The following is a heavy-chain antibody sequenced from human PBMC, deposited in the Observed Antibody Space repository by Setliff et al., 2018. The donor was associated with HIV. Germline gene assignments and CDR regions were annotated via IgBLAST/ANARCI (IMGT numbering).Heavy chain of an antibody. Sequence: PSETLSLTCHVSGDSISSSSSYWGWVRQSPGKGLEWIGNIYFSGSTDFNPSLKDRVTMSVDTSKRQFSLRMSSVTAADTAVYYCASSWIHRWSRIFYCGGDCYSPFDYWGQGSLVTVSS. CDR3: ASSWIHRWSRIFYCGGDCYSPFDY. CDR2: IYFSGST. CDR1: GDSISSSSSY. D-gene: IGHD2-21*01. J-gene: IGHJ4*02. V-gene: IGHV4-39*01.